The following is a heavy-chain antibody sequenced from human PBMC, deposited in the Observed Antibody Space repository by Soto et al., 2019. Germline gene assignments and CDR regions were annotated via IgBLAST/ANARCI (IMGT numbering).Heavy chain of an antibody. J-gene: IGHJ4*02. CDR1: GFTFNTNS. CDR2: IWYDGTQK. CDR3: ARAGGTTVTGLWHFDS. V-gene: IGHV3-33*01. D-gene: IGHD4-17*01. Sequence: QVQLEESGGGVVQPGRSLRLSCEASGFTFNTNSMHWVRQPPGKGLEWLAAIWYDGTQKYYADSVKGRFIISRDNSKKTLYLEMNSLRAEETAVYYCARAGGTTVTGLWHFDSWGQGTLVTVSS.